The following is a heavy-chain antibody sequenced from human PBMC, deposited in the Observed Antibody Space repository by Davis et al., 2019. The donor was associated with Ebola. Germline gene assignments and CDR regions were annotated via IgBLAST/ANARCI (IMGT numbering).Heavy chain of an antibody. V-gene: IGHV1-69*10. CDR3: ASGLVRGESYWYFDL. D-gene: IGHD6-6*01. J-gene: IGHJ2*01. Sequence: SVKVSCKASSYTFTSYGISWARQAPGQGLEWMGGTIPILGIANYAQKFQGRVTITADESTSTAYMELSSLRSEDTAVYYCASGLVRGESYWYFDLWGRGTLVTVSS. CDR1: SYTFTSYG. CDR2: TIPILGIA.